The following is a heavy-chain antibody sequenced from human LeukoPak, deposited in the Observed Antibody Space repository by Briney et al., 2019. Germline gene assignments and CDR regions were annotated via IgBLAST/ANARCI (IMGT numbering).Heavy chain of an antibody. CDR2: ISAYNGNT. J-gene: IGHJ4*02. D-gene: IGHD3-16*02. V-gene: IGHV1-18*01. CDR3: AREPPNTYYDYVWGSYRLLALDY. CDR1: GYTFTSYG. Sequence: ASVKVSCKASGYTFTSYGISWVRQAPGQGLEWMGWISAYNGNTNYAQKLQGRVTMTTDTSTSTAYMELRSLRSDDTAVYYCAREPPNTYYDYVWGSYRLLALDYWGQGTLVTVFS.